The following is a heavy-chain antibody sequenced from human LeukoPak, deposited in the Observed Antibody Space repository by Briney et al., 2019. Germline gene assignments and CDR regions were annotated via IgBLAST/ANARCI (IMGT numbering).Heavy chain of an antibody. Sequence: GGSLRLSCAASGFTISDYYMSWIRQAPGKGLEWVSYIGSSGYYADSVKGRFTISRDNAKNSLYLQMNSLRAEDTAVYYCARYYYNSSGYYYFDYWGQGTLVTVSS. D-gene: IGHD3-22*01. V-gene: IGHV3-11*01. CDR2: IGSSG. J-gene: IGHJ4*02. CDR3: ARYYYNSSGYYYFDY. CDR1: GFTISDYY.